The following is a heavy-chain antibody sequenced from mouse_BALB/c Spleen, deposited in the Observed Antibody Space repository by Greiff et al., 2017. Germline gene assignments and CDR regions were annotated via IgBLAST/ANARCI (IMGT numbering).Heavy chain of an antibody. V-gene: IGHV14-3*02. D-gene: IGHD2-4*01. CDR2: IDPANGNT. Sequence: EVLLQQSGAELVKPGASVKLSCTASGFNIKDTYMHWVKQRPEQGLEWIGRIDPANGNTKYDPKFQGKATITADTSSNTAYLQLSSLTSEDTAVYYWARSDDYAPMDYWGQGTSVTVSS. CDR3: ARSDDYAPMDY. CDR1: GFNIKDTY. J-gene: IGHJ4*01.